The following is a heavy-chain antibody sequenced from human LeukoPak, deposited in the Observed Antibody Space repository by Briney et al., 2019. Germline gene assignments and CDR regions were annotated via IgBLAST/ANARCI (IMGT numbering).Heavy chain of an antibody. D-gene: IGHD4-11*01. CDR3: ARATTQRGFDY. J-gene: IGHJ4*02. CDR2: IKQDGSEK. CDR1: GFIFSSYW. Sequence: GGSLRLSCAASGFIFSSYWMSWVRQAPGKGLEWVASIKQDGSEKYYVDSVKGRFTISRDNAKNSLYLQMNSLRAEDTAVYYCARATTQRGFDYWGQGTLVTVSS. V-gene: IGHV3-7*01.